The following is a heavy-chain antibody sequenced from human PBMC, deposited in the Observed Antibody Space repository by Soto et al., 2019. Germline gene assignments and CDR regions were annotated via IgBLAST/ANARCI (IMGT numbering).Heavy chain of an antibody. Sequence: SVKVSCPASGGAFRIYAIIWVRHAPEPGLEWMGGIIPIFGTANYAQKFQGRVTITADKSTSTAYMELSSLRSEDTAVYYCARADTGRGYSYGWFDYWGQGTLVTVSS. CDR2: IIPIFGTA. D-gene: IGHD5-18*01. CDR1: GGAFRIYA. V-gene: IGHV1-69*06. J-gene: IGHJ4*02. CDR3: ARADTGRGYSYGWFDY.